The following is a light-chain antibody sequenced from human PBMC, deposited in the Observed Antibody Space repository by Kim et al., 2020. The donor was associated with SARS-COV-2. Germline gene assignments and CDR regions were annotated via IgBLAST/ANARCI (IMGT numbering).Light chain of an antibody. Sequence: SSELTQDPAVSVALGQTVRITCQGDSLRSYYASWYQQKPGQAPVLVIYGKNNRPSGIPDRFSGSSSGNTASLTITGAQAEDEADYYCNSRDSSDHHHYVF. V-gene: IGLV3-19*01. CDR1: SLRSYY. CDR2: GKN. J-gene: IGLJ1*01. CDR3: NSRDSSDHHHYV.